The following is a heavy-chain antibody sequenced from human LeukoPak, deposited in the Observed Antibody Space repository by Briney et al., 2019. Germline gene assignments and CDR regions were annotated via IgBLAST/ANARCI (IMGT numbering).Heavy chain of an antibody. CDR1: GFTFSNFG. CDR3: FHQLY. CDR2: IRYDGSNK. J-gene: IGHJ4*02. V-gene: IGHV3-30*02. D-gene: IGHD2-2*01. Sequence: GGSLRLSCAASGFTFSNFGMHWVRQAPGKGLEWVAFIRYDGSNKYYEDSLKGRFTISRDNSKNTLYLQMNSLRAEDTAVYYCFHQLYWGQGTLVTVSS.